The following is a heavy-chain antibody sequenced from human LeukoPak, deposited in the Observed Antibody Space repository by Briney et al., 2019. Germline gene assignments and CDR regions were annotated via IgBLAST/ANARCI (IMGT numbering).Heavy chain of an antibody. CDR3: ARGAAAAGYYYYYMDV. D-gene: IGHD6-13*01. CDR1: GVSISSDNNY. CDR2: FYYSGST. V-gene: IGHV4-39*07. J-gene: IGHJ6*03. Sequence: TSETLSLTCTVSGVSISSDNNYWGWIRQPPGKGLECIGSFYYSGSTYYSPSLKSRVTISVDPSKNQFSLTLSSVTAADTAVCYCARGAAAAGYYYYYMDVWGKGTTVTVSS.